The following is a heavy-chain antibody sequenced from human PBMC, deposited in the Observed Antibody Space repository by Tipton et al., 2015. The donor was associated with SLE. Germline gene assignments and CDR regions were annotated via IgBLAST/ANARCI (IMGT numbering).Heavy chain of an antibody. Sequence: GLVKPSETLSLTCAVSGYSISSGYYWGWIRQAPGKGLEWIGYISNSETTNYNPSLKSRVTISVDTSKNQFSLKLRSVTAADTAVYYCARRGRSAWFPGVWGQGTLVTVSS. CDR1: GYSISSGYY. CDR3: ARRGRSAWFPGV. CDR2: ISNSETT. D-gene: IGHD3-10*01. J-gene: IGHJ4*02. V-gene: IGHV4-38-2*01.